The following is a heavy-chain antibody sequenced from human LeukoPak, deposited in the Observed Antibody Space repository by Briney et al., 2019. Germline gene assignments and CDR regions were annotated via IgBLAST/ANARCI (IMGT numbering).Heavy chain of an antibody. Sequence: RGSLRLSCAASGFTFSSYAMSWVRQAPGKGLEWVSAISGSGGSTYYADSVKGRFTISRDNSKNTLYLQMNSLRAEDTAVYYCAKDIQQLDDAFDIWGQGTMVTVSS. D-gene: IGHD6-13*01. J-gene: IGHJ3*02. V-gene: IGHV3-23*01. CDR2: ISGSGGST. CDR1: GFTFSSYA. CDR3: AKDIQQLDDAFDI.